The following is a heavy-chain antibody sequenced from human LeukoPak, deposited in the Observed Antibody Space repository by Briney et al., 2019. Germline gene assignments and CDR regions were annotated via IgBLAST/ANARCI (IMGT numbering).Heavy chain of an antibody. J-gene: IGHJ6*03. CDR1: GGSIRSTDYY. CDR2: IYYSGST. Sequence: SETLSLTCTVSGGSIRSTDYYWGWVRQPPGKGLEWIGSIYYSGSTYYNPSLKSRVTISVDTSKNQFSLKLSSVTAADTAVYYCTRHNAGYNPHRYMDVWGKGTTVTVSS. D-gene: IGHD5-24*01. CDR3: TRHNAGYNPHRYMDV. V-gene: IGHV4-39*01.